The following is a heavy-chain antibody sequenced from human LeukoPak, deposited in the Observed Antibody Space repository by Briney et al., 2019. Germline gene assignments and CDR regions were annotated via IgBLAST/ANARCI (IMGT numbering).Heavy chain of an antibody. V-gene: IGHV4-34*01. CDR3: ARGGYCSGGSCYSGINWFDP. CDR1: GGSFSGYY. D-gene: IGHD2-15*01. J-gene: IGHJ5*02. Sequence: SETLSLTCAVYGGSFSGYYWSWIRQPPGKGLEWIGEINHSGSTNYNPSLKSRVTISVDTSKNQFSLKLSSVTAADTAVYYCARGGYCSGGSCYSGINWFDPWGQGTLATVSS. CDR2: INHSGST.